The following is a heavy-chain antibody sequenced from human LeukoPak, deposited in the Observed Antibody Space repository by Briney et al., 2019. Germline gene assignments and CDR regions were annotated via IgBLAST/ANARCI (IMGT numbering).Heavy chain of an antibody. CDR2: ISSSSSYI. CDR1: GFTFGSYN. Sequence: GGSLRLSCAASGFTFGSYNMNWVRQAPGKGLEWVSSISSSSSYIYYADSVKGRFTISRDNAKNSLYLQMNSLRAEDTAVYYCARETSGWEGGDYWGQGTLVTVSS. D-gene: IGHD6-19*01. V-gene: IGHV3-21*01. CDR3: ARETSGWEGGDY. J-gene: IGHJ4*02.